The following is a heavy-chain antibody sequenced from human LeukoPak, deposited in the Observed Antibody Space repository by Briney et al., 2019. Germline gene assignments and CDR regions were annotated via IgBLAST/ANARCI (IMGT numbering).Heavy chain of an antibody. V-gene: IGHV4-34*01. Sequence: SETLSLTCAVYGGSFSGYYWSWIRQPPGKGLEWTGEINHSGSTNYNPSLSSRVTVSLDTSKNQFSLRLESVTAADTALYYCARHVLLWLGEHNYAFDIWGRGTMVAVTS. J-gene: IGHJ3*02. D-gene: IGHD3-10*01. CDR1: GGSFSGYY. CDR3: ARHVLLWLGEHNYAFDI. CDR2: INHSGST.